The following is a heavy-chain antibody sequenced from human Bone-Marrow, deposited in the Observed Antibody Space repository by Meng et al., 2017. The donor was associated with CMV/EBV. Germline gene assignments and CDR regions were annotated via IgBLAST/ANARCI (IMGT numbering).Heavy chain of an antibody. CDR3: ARVEINHSSSWYGDIINYFDY. J-gene: IGHJ4*02. V-gene: IGHV1-18*01. CDR2: ISAYNGNT. Sequence: ASVKVSCKVSGYTLTELSRHWVRQAPGKGLEWMGWISAYNGNTNYAQKLQGRVTMTTDTSTSTAYMELRSLRSDDTAVYYCARVEINHSSSWYGDIINYFDYWGQGTLVTVSS. D-gene: IGHD6-13*01. CDR1: GYTLTELS.